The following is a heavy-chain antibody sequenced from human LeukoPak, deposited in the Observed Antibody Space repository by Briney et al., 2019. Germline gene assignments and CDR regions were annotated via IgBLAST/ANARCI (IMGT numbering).Heavy chain of an antibody. Sequence: SETLSLTCAVYGGSFSGYYWSWIRQPPGKGLEWIGEINHSGSTNYNPSLKSRVTISVDTSKNQFSLKLSSVTAADTAVYYCARVGHIVAAILPDYWGQGTLVTVSS. CDR1: GGSFSGYY. D-gene: IGHD5-12*01. CDR3: ARVGHIVAAILPDY. V-gene: IGHV4-34*01. CDR2: INHSGST. J-gene: IGHJ4*02.